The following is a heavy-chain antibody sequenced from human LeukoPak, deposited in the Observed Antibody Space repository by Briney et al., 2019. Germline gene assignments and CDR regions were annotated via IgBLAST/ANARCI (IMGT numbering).Heavy chain of an antibody. CDR2: IYRSGST. V-gene: IGHV4-38-2*02. Sequence: SETLSLTCTVSGYFISSGYYWGWIRKPPGKGLEWIGSIYRSGSTYYNPSLKSRVTIPVDTSKNQFSLNLSSVTAADTAVYYCTRGGSADPFEHWGQGTLVTVSS. J-gene: IGHJ4*02. CDR1: GYFISSGYY. CDR3: TRGGSADPFEH. D-gene: IGHD1-26*01.